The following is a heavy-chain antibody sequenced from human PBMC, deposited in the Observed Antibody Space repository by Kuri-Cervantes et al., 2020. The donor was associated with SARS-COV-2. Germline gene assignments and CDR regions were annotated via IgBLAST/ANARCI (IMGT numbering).Heavy chain of an antibody. CDR2: IYWDDDK. CDR3: AHRRLQIAAAGFDY. CDR1: GFSLTTRAMR. J-gene: IGHJ4*02. D-gene: IGHD6-13*01. V-gene: IGHV2-5*08. Sequence: GFSLTTRAMRANWIRQPPGKALEWLALIYWDDDKRYGPSLKSRLTITKDTSKNQVVLTMTNMDPVDTATYYCAHRRLQIAAAGFDYWGQGTLVTVSS.